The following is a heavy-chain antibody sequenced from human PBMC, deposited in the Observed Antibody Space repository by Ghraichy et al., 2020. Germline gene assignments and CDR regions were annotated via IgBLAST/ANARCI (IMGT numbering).Heavy chain of an antibody. CDR1: GGSVSSSTYY. CDR3: ARVHCSSSTCYFPDAFDI. CDR2: IYYSGST. V-gene: IGHV4-39*01. D-gene: IGHD2-2*01. Sequence: SCNVSGGSVSSSTYYWGWIRQPPGKGLEWIGNIYYSGSTYYNPSLKSRVTVSVDTSKNQFSLNLTSVTAADTAVYYCARVHCSSSTCYFPDAFDIWGQGTMVTVSS. J-gene: IGHJ3*02.